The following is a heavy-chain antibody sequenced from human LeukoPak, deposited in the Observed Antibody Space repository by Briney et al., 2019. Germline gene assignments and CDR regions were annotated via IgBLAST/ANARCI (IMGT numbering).Heavy chain of an antibody. Sequence: GASVKASCKASGYTFTSYGISWVRQAPGQGLEWMGWISAYNGNTNYAQKLQGRVTMTTDTSTSTAYMELRSLRSDDTAVYYCARDPCGGDCYGTYFDYWGQGTLVTVSS. CDR1: GYTFTSYG. CDR2: ISAYNGNT. J-gene: IGHJ4*02. D-gene: IGHD2-21*02. V-gene: IGHV1-18*01. CDR3: ARDPCGGDCYGTYFDY.